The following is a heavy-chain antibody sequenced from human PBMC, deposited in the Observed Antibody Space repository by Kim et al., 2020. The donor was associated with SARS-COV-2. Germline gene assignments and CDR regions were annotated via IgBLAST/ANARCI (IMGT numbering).Heavy chain of an antibody. V-gene: IGHV3-48*03. Sequence: TTYYADSVKGRFTISRDNAKHSLFLQMNSLRDEDTAVYYCARESVTVSYALDVLGHG. CDR2: TT. CDR3: ARESVTVSYALDV. J-gene: IGHJ3*01.